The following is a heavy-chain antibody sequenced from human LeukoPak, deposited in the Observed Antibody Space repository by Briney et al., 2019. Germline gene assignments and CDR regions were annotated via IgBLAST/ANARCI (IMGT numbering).Heavy chain of an antibody. V-gene: IGHV4-61*02. D-gene: IGHD3-3*01. J-gene: IGHJ4*02. CDR3: AREGRGVLDDFWSGYLPFDY. CDR1: GGSISSGSYY. Sequence: SETLSLTCTVSGGSISSGSYYWSWIRQPAGKGLEWIGRIYTSGSTNYNPSLKSRVTISVDTSKNQFSLKLSSATAADTAVYYCAREGRGVLDDFWSGYLPFDYWGQGTLVTVSS. CDR2: IYTSGST.